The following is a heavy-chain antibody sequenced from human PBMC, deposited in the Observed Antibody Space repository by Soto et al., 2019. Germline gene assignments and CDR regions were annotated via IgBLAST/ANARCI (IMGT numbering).Heavy chain of an antibody. V-gene: IGHV3-21*01. J-gene: IGHJ4*02. Sequence: GGSLRLSFETSGFPFGIYTMNWVRQSPGKGLEWVSSISSSGTYIDYADSVEGRFAISRDDAKNSAFLEMTSLRVDDTAVYYCAREGNYHEFWGQGTLVTVSS. CDR2: ISSSGTYI. CDR3: AREGNYHEF. D-gene: IGHD3-10*01. CDR1: GFPFGIYT.